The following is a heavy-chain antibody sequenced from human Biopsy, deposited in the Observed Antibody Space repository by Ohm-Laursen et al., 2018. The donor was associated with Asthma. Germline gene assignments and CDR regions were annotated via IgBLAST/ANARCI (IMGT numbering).Heavy chain of an antibody. V-gene: IGHV1-3*04. CDR3: ARTYYDFLTGQVKDVFGV. D-gene: IGHD3-9*01. CDR1: GYNFISFA. J-gene: IGHJ3*01. CDR2: VNTGNGDT. Sequence: ATVKISCKASGYNFISFAIHWVRQAPGQRLEWMGWVNTGNGDTKYSQKFQGRVTITRDTSASTAYMELRSLRSEDTATYYCARTYYDFLTGQVKDVFGVWGQGTMVTVSP.